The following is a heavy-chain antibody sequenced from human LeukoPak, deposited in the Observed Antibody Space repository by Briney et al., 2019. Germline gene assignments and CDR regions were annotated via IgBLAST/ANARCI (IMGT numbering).Heavy chain of an antibody. V-gene: IGHV4-31*03. CDR3: ARGGWELPLNWFDP. CDR1: GGSISSGGYY. Sequence: SETLSLTCTVSGGSISSGGYYWSWIRQHPGKGLEWLGYIYYSGSTYYNPSLKSRVTISVDTSKNQFSLKLSSVTAADTAVYYCARGGWELPLNWFDPWGQGTLVTVSS. J-gene: IGHJ5*02. D-gene: IGHD1-26*01. CDR2: IYYSGST.